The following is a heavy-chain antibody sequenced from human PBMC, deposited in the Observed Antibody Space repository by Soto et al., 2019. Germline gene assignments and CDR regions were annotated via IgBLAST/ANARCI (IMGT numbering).Heavy chain of an antibody. V-gene: IGHV3-48*01. CDR3: ARTTYYDILTGPLYFEY. J-gene: IGHJ4*02. D-gene: IGHD3-9*01. CDR2: ISSSSSTI. CDR1: GFTFSSYS. Sequence: GGSLRLSCAASGFTFSSYSMNWVRQAPGKGLEWVSYISSSSSTIYYADSVKGRFTISRDNAKNSLYLQMNSLRAEDTAVYYCARTTYYDILTGPLYFEYWGQGTLVTVSS.